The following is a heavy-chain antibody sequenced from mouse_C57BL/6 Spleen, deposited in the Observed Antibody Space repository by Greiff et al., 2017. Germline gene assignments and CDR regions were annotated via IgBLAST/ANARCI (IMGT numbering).Heavy chain of an antibody. D-gene: IGHD2-5*01. CDR1: GYTFTRYW. J-gene: IGHJ4*01. CDR2: IYPGSGST. CDR3: ARRYSNYAMDY. V-gene: IGHV1-55*01. Sequence: QVQLQQPGAELVKPGASVKMSCKASGYTFTRYWITWVKQRPGQGLEWIGDIYPGSGSTNYNEKFKSKATLTVYTSSSTAYMQLSSLTSEDAAVYYCARRYSNYAMDYWGQGTSVTVSS.